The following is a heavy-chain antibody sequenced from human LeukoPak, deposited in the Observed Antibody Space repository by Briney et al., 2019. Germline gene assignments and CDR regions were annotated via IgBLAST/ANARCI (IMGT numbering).Heavy chain of an antibody. V-gene: IGHV3-7*03. J-gene: IGHJ6*04. CDR1: GFTFSSYW. CDR3: ASTPYYDMDV. Sequence: PGGSLRLSCVASGFTFSSYWMSWVRQAPGKGLEWVANIKEDSSEKYYVDSVRGRFTISRDNAKNSLYLQVNSLRAEDTAVYYCASTPYYDMDVWGKGTTVTVSS. D-gene: IGHD5/OR15-5a*01. CDR2: IKEDSSEK.